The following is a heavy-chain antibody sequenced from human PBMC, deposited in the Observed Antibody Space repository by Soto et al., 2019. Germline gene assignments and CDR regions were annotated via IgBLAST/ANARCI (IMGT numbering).Heavy chain of an antibody. J-gene: IGHJ4*02. CDR3: AREDGSGWYVY. CDR1: GGSISSYY. D-gene: IGHD6-19*01. V-gene: IGHV4-59*01. Sequence: SETLSLTCTVSGGSISSYYWSWIRQPPGKGLEWIGYIYYSGSTNYNPSLKSRVTISVDTSKNQFSLKLSSVTAADTAVYYCAREDGSGWYVYWGQGTLVTVSS. CDR2: IYYSGST.